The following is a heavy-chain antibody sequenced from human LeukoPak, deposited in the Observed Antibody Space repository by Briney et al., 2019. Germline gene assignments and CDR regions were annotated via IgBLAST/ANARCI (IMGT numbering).Heavy chain of an antibody. CDR3: AKTHDYGDRYASCDI. CDR1: GFTFSTYS. D-gene: IGHD4-17*01. Sequence: PGGSLRLSCAASGFTFSTYSMNWVRQAPGKGLEWVSIISSSSSYIYYADSVKGRFTISRDNAKNSLYLQMNSLRVEDTAVYYCAKTHDYGDRYASCDIWGQGTMVTVSS. J-gene: IGHJ3*02. V-gene: IGHV3-21*01. CDR2: ISSSSSYI.